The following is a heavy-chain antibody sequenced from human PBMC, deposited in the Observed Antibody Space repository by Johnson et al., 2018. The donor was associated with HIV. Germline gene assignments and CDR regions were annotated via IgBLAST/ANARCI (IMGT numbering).Heavy chain of an antibody. CDR2: INWDGGSS. Sequence: VQLVESGGVVVQPGGSLRISCAASGFAFDDYTMHWVRQAPEKGLEWVSLINWDGGSSYYTDSVKGRFTISRDNSKNSLYVQMNSLRAEDTALYYCASDPNSHFLRLIVDFASFDIWGQGTMVTVSS. D-gene: IGHD2-15*01. J-gene: IGHJ3*02. V-gene: IGHV3-43*01. CDR1: GFAFDDYT. CDR3: ASDPNSHFLRLIVDFASFDI.